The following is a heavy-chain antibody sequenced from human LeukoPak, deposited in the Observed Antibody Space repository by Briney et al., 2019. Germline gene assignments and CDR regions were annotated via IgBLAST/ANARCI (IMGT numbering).Heavy chain of an antibody. J-gene: IGHJ4*02. CDR1: GFTFSSYG. Sequence: GGSLRLSCAASGFTFSSYGMHWVRQAPGKGLEWVAVISYDGNNKYYADSVKGRFIISRDKSKNTLYLQMDSLRAEDTAVYYCARETEAFDYWGQGTLVTVSS. V-gene: IGHV3-30*03. CDR3: ARETEAFDY. CDR2: ISYDGNNK.